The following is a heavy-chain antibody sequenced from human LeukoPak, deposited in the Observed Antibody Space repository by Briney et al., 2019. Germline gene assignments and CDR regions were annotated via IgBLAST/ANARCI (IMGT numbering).Heavy chain of an antibody. Sequence: GGSLRLSCAASGFSVSSNYMSWVRQAPGKGLEWVSVIYIGGSTYYADSVKGRFTVSIDNSKNAMYLQMNSLRAEDTAVYYCARALFYHDSSTYGLDYWGQGTRVTVSS. CDR3: ARALFYHDSSTYGLDY. CDR1: GFSVSSNY. V-gene: IGHV3-53*01. D-gene: IGHD3-22*01. CDR2: IYIGGST. J-gene: IGHJ4*02.